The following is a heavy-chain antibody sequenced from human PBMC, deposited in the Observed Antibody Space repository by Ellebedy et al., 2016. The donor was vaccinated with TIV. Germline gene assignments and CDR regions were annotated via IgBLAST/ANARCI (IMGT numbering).Heavy chain of an antibody. Sequence: SETLSLTCTVSGGSISSYYWGWIRQPPGKGLEWIGNLFDTGNTYYNPSLTSRVSISVDTSKNQFSLRLTSVTAADTAVYYCARSLLIFSFDKCYFDLWGRGTLVTVSS. D-gene: IGHD3/OR15-3a*01. CDR1: GGSISSYY. CDR3: ARSLLIFSFDKCYFDL. CDR2: LFDTGNT. V-gene: IGHV4-59*04. J-gene: IGHJ2*01.